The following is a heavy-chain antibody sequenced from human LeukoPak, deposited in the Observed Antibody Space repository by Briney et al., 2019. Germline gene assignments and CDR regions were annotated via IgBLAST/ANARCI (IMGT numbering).Heavy chain of an antibody. CDR3: ARTTEGYAGGPGYSYYYYMDV. V-gene: IGHV4-59*01. D-gene: IGHD5-12*01. CDR1: GRSINSYY. CDR2: FHYSWST. Sequence: SETLTLICTVSGRSINSYYWSWLRQPPGKGLEGIGYFHYSWSTHYNPSLKSRVTIPVDTSKNQVSLKLTSVTAADTAVYYCARTTEGYAGGPGYSYYYYMDVWGKGTTVTISS. J-gene: IGHJ6*03.